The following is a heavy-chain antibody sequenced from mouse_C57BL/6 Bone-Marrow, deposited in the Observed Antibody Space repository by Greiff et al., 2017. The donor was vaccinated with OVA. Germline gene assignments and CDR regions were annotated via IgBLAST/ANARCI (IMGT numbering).Heavy chain of an antibody. CDR3: AMIYYYGSRRSPYAMDY. J-gene: IGHJ4*01. Sequence: QVQLQQPGAELVQPGASVKLSCKASGYTFTSYWMHWVKQRPGRGLEWIGRIDPNSGGTKYNEKFKSKATLTVDKPSSTAYMQLSSLTSEDSAVYYCAMIYYYGSRRSPYAMDYWGQGTSVTVSS. CDR2: IDPNSGGT. V-gene: IGHV1-72*01. D-gene: IGHD1-1*01. CDR1: GYTFTSYW.